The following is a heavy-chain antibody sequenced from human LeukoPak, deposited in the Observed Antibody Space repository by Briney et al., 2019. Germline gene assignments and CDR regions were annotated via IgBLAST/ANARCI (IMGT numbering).Heavy chain of an antibody. J-gene: IGHJ4*02. CDR3: ARGVWLESYFDY. CDR1: GYTFTGYY. V-gene: IGHV1-2*02. CDR2: INPNSGGT. D-gene: IGHD6-19*01. Sequence: ASMKVSCKASGYTFTGYYMHWVRQAPGQGLEWMGWINPNSGGTNYAQKFQGRVTMTRDTSISTAYMELSRLRSDDTAVYYCARGVWLESYFDYWGQGTLVTVSS.